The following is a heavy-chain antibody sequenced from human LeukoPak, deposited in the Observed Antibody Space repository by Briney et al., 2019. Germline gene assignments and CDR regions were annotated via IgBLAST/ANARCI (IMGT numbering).Heavy chain of an antibody. CDR1: GGTSSSYS. J-gene: IGHJ3*02. Sequence: SVKVSCKASGGTSSSYSISWVRQAPGQGLEWMGRIIPIDGEENYAQKFQGRVTITADKLTSTAYMELSSLRSEDTAVYYCARALDCTNGVCFGDDAFDIWGQGTMVTVSS. CDR2: IIPIDGEE. V-gene: IGHV1-69*04. CDR3: ARALDCTNGVCFGDDAFDI. D-gene: IGHD2-8*01.